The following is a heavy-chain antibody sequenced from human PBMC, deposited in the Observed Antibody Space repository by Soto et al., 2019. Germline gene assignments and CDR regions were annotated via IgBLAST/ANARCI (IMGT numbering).Heavy chain of an antibody. CDR2: IYYSGST. CDR3: ARAQETYYDFWSGPYYFDY. D-gene: IGHD3-3*01. J-gene: IGHJ4*02. V-gene: IGHV4-59*01. Sequence: SETLSLTCTVSGGSISSYYWSWIRQPPGKGLEWIGYIYYSGSTNYNPSLKSRVTISVDTSKNQFSLKLSSVSAADTAVYYCARAQETYYDFWSGPYYFDYWGQGTLVTVSS. CDR1: GGSISSYY.